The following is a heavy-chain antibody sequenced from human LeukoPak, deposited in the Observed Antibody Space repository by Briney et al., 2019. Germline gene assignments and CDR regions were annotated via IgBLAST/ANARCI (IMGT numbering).Heavy chain of an antibody. CDR2: INPNSGGT. CDR3: ARDITLTSRGNLDY. J-gene: IGHJ4*02. CDR1: GYTFTDYY. V-gene: IGHV1-2*06. D-gene: IGHD4-17*01. Sequence: ASVKVSCKASGYTFTDYYMHWVRQAPGQGLEWVGRINPNSGGTNYAQNFQGRVTMTRDTSISTAYMELRRLRSDDTAVYYCARDITLTSRGNLDYWGQGTLVTVSS.